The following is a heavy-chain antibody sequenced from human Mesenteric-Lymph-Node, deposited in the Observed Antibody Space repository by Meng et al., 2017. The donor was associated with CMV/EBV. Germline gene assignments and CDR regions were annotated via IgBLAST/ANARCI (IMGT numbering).Heavy chain of an antibody. Sequence: SETLSLTCNVSGGSVSSPSYYWGWIRQPPGKGLEWIGTIYNGETTYYNPSLKSRVTISVDTSKNQFSLRLSSVTAADTAVYYCARDSFPPDYWGQGALVTVSS. V-gene: IGHV4-39*07. D-gene: IGHD2-21*01. CDR1: GGSVSSPSYY. CDR2: IYNGETT. J-gene: IGHJ4*02. CDR3: ARDSFPPDY.